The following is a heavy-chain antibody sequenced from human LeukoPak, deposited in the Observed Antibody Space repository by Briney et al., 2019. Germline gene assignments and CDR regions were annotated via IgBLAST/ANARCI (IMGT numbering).Heavy chain of an antibody. Sequence: ASVKVSCRASGYTFTSYGISWVRQAPGQGLEWMGWISAYNGNTNYAQKLQGRVTMTTDTSTSTAYMELRSLRSDDTAVYYCARDSVGATPFDYWGQGTLVTVSS. CDR1: GYTFTSYG. V-gene: IGHV1-18*01. CDR3: ARDSVGATPFDY. CDR2: ISAYNGNT. J-gene: IGHJ4*02. D-gene: IGHD1-26*01.